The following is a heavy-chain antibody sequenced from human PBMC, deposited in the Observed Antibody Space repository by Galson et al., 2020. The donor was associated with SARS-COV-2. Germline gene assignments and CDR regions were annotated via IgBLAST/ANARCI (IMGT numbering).Heavy chain of an antibody. CDR2: INPNSGGT. CDR1: GYTFTGYY. CDR3: ARGSGSPFYYYGMDV. V-gene: IGHV1-2*06. J-gene: IGHJ6*02. Sequence: ASVKVSCKASGYTFTGYYMHWVRQAPGQGLEWMGRINPNSGGTNYAQKFQGRVTMTRDTSISTAYMELSRLRSDDTAVYYCARGSGSPFYYYGMDVWGQGTTVTVSS. D-gene: IGHD5-12*01.